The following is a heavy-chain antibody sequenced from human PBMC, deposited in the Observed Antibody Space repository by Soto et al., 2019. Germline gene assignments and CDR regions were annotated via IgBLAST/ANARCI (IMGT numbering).Heavy chain of an antibody. CDR3: AIGPEWRQLRGAWDI. V-gene: IGHV3-30*04. CDR2: MSIDGTNK. D-gene: IGHD5-12*01. CDR1: GFTFSLYA. Sequence: QVQVVESGGGVVQPGRSLRLSCAASGFTFSLYAVHWVRQAPGKGLEWVSVMSIDGTNKYYADSVKGRFTISRDNSKNTVYLQMNSLRNEDTGVYYCAIGPEWRQLRGAWDIWGQGTRVTVSS. J-gene: IGHJ3*02.